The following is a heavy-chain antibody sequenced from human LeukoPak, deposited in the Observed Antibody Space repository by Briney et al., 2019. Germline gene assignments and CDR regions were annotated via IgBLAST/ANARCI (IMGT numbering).Heavy chain of an antibody. CDR2: ISSSSSTI. CDR1: GFTFSSYS. J-gene: IGHJ6*02. CDR3: ARDRKTDYDFWSGYYTSYYYYGMDV. D-gene: IGHD3-3*01. V-gene: IGHV3-48*01. Sequence: GGSLRLSCAASGFTFSSYSMNWVRQASGKGLEWVSYISSSSSTIYYADFVKGRFTISRDNAKNSLYLQMNSLRAEDTAVYYCARDRKTDYDFWSGYYTSYYYYGMDVWGQGTTVTVSS.